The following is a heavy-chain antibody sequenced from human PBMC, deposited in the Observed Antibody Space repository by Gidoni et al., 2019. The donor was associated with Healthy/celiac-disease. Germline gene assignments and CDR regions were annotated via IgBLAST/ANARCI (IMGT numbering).Heavy chain of an antibody. D-gene: IGHD6-19*01. Sequence: PSFQGHVTISADKSISTAYLQWSSLKASDTAMYYCARRSVAGTGCFDPWGQGTLVTVSS. CDR3: ARRSVAGTGCFDP. V-gene: IGHV5-10-1*01. J-gene: IGHJ5*02.